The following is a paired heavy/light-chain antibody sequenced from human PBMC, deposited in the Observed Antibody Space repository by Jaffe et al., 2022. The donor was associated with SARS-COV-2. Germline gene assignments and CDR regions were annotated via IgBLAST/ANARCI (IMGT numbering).Light chain of an antibody. Sequence: DIVMTQSPDSLAVSLGERATINCKSSKSVLYSPNNKNNLAWYQQKPRQPPKLLIYWASTRESGVPDRFSGSGSGTDFTLTISSLQAEDVAVYYCQQYYETPLTFGGGTKVEIK. CDR2: WAS. V-gene: IGKV4-1*01. CDR3: QQYYETPLT. J-gene: IGKJ4*01. CDR1: KSVLYSPNNKNN.
Heavy chain of an antibody. J-gene: IGHJ5*02. V-gene: IGHV3-74*01. CDR2: INDDGSAT. D-gene: IGHD4-17*01. CDR3: ARNREASTVTPWGSWFDP. CDR1: GFTFSNYW. Sequence: EVQLVESGGRSVQPGGSLRLSCAASGFTFSNYWMYWVRQVPGKGLEWVSRINDDGSATTYADSVRGRFTISRDNAKNTLYLQMNSLRVEDAAVYYCARNREASTVTPWGSWFDPWGQGTPVTVSS.